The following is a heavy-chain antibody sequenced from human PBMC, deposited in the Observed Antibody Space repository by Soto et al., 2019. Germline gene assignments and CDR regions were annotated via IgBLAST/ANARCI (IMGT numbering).Heavy chain of an antibody. V-gene: IGHV4-59*08. CDR3: ARHGAIYSNSWYDFDY. CDR1: GGSLSSYY. CDR2: MYNSGSA. D-gene: IGHD5-18*01. Sequence: SETLSLTCTVSGGSLSSYYWSWIRQPPWKGLEWVGYMYNSGSANYNPSLKSRVTISVDMSQNQFSLKLTSVTAADTAVYYCARHGAIYSNSWYDFDYWGQGTLVTVSS. J-gene: IGHJ4*02.